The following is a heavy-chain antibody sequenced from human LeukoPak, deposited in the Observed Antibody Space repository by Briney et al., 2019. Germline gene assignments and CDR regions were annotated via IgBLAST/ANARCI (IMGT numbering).Heavy chain of an antibody. CDR1: GGPISSYY. Sequence: PSDTLSLTCTFSGGPISSYYWNWIRRSPGKGLEWSGYFSYSASSNYNPSLTSRVTISADTSKNQFSLKLTSVNPADTAVYYCARAGGAIFGVVIDGHFDYWGQGILVSVSS. CDR3: ARAGGAIFGVVIDGHFDY. J-gene: IGHJ4*02. D-gene: IGHD3-3*02. CDR2: FSYSASS. V-gene: IGHV4-59*12.